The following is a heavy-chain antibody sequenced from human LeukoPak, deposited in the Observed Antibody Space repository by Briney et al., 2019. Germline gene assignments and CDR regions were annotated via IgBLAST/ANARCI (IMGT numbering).Heavy chain of an antibody. CDR3: ARAGGSGWSPYYFDY. V-gene: IGHV4-34*01. CDR2: INHSGST. D-gene: IGHD6-19*01. CDR1: GGSFSGYY. Sequence: SETLSLTCAVYGGSFSGYYWSSIRQPPGKGLEWIGEINHSGSTNYNPSLKSRVTISVDTSKNQFSLKLSSVTAADTAVYYCARAGGSGWSPYYFDYWGQGTLVTVSS. J-gene: IGHJ4*02.